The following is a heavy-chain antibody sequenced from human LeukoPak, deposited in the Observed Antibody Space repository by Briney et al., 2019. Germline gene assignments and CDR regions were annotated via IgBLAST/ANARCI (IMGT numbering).Heavy chain of an antibody. D-gene: IGHD3-10*01. V-gene: IGHV3-21*01. Sequence: GGSLRLSCAASGFTFSSFSMNWVRQAPGKGLEWVSSISGSSGSIYYADSLKGRFTVSRDNAKETLYLQMTSLRVEDTAVYSCASLLTPYHGSGGGGMDVWGQGTTVTVSS. CDR3: ASLLTPYHGSGGGGMDV. CDR1: GFTFSSFS. J-gene: IGHJ6*02. CDR2: ISGSSGSI.